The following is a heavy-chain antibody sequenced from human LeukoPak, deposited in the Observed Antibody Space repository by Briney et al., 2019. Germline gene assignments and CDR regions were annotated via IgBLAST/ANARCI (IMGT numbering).Heavy chain of an antibody. CDR3: ARHSGGRDSSGEYWYFDL. V-gene: IGHV4-59*08. J-gene: IGHJ2*01. Sequence: SETLSLTCTVSGGSISDYYWNWIRQPPGKGLEWIGYIYYSGSTTYNPSLKSRVTMSVDTAKNQFSLKLRSVTAADTAVYYCARHSGGRDSSGEYWYFDLWGRGTLVTVSS. D-gene: IGHD3-22*01. CDR1: GGSISDYY. CDR2: IYYSGST.